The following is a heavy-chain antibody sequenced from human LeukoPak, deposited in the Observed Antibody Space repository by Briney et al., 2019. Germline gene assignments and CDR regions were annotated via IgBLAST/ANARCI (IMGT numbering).Heavy chain of an antibody. CDR3: ARGDVVIEPPRFCGFDI. V-gene: IGHV3-23*01. CDR1: GFTFSSYA. J-gene: IGHJ3*02. CDR2: ISGSGGST. D-gene: IGHD1-14*01. Sequence: GGSLRLSCAASGFTFSSYAMSWVRQAPGKGLEWVSAISGSGGSTYYADSVKGRFTISRDNSKNTLYLQMNSLRAEDTAVYYCARGDVVIEPPRFCGFDIWGHGTMVTVSS.